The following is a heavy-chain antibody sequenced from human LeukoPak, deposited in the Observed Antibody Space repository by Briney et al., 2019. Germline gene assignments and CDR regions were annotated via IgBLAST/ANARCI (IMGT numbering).Heavy chain of an antibody. D-gene: IGHD3-22*01. V-gene: IGHV3-48*03. CDR3: ARDHHRRLYDSQARDTFDI. J-gene: IGHJ3*02. CDR1: GFTFSSYE. CDR2: ISSSGSTI. Sequence: PGGSLRLSCAASGFTFSSYEMNWVRQAPGKGLEWGSYISSSGSTIYYADSVKGRFTISRDNAKNSLYLQMNSLRAEDTAVYYCARDHHRRLYDSQARDTFDIWGQGTMVTVSS.